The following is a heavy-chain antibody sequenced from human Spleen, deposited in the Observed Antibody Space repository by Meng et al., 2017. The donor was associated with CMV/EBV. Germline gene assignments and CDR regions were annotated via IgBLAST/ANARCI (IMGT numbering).Heavy chain of an antibody. CDR1: GYSFSSYW. CDR3: ARQRGGYASSAYYHY. Sequence: GESLKISCKGSGYSFSSYWIAWVRQIPGKGLEWVGTIYPDDSDSRDSPSFRGQAAMSVDKSISTAYLQWSSLKASDTAIYYCARQRGGYASSAYYHYWGQGTLVTVSS. V-gene: IGHV5-51*01. J-gene: IGHJ4*02. D-gene: IGHD3-22*01. CDR2: IYPDDSDS.